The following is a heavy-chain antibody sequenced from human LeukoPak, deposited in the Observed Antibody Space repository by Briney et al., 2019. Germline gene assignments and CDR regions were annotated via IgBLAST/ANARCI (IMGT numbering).Heavy chain of an antibody. V-gene: IGHV1-2*02. D-gene: IGHD6-13*01. J-gene: IGHJ4*02. CDR3: ARRSSSWYDFNY. Sequence: ASVKVSCKASGYTFTGYYLHWVRQAPGQGLEWMGWINPNSGGTNYAQKFQGRVTMTRDTSITTAYMELSRLRSDDTAVYYCARRSSSWYDFNYWGRGTLVTVSS. CDR1: GYTFTGYY. CDR2: INPNSGGT.